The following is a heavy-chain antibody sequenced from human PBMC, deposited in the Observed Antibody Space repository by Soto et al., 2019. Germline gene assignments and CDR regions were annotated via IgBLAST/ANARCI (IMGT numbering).Heavy chain of an antibody. CDR1: GFTFSSYW. Sequence: EVQLVESGGGLVQPGGSLRLSCAASGFTFSSYWMHWVRQAPGKGLVWVSRINSDGSSTSYADSVKGRFTISRDNAKNTLYLQMNSLRAEDTAVYYCARDQDGDYSYYYYGMDVWGQGTTVTVSS. CDR3: ARDQDGDYSYYYYGMDV. CDR2: INSDGSST. D-gene: IGHD4-17*01. J-gene: IGHJ6*02. V-gene: IGHV3-74*01.